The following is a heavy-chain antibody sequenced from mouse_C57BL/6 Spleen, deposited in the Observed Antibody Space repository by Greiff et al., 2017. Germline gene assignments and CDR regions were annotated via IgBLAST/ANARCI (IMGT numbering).Heavy chain of an antibody. V-gene: IGHV1-22*01. CDR2: INPNNGGT. Sequence: EVQLQQSGPELVKPGASVKMSCKASGYTFTDYNMHWVKQSHGKSLEWIGYINPNNGGTSYNQKFKGKATLTVNKSSSTAYMELRSLTSEDSAVYYCARATVVAFGAMDYWGQGTSVTVSS. D-gene: IGHD1-1*01. CDR1: GYTFTDYN. J-gene: IGHJ4*01. CDR3: ARATVVAFGAMDY.